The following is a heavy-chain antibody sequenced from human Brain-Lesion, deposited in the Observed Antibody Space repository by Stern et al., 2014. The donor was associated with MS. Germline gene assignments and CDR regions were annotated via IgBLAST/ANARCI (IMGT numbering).Heavy chain of an antibody. J-gene: IGHJ4*02. D-gene: IGHD3-10*01. Sequence: EVQLEESGGGLVQPGGSLRLSCAASGFTFSNSWMHWVRQAPGNGLVWVSRINRDGSTTTYADSVKGRFTISRDNAKNTLYLQMSSLRAEDTAVYYCTILSGPYDHWGQGTLVTVSS. CDR2: INRDGSTT. V-gene: IGHV3-74*02. CDR1: GFTFSNSW. CDR3: TILSGPYDH.